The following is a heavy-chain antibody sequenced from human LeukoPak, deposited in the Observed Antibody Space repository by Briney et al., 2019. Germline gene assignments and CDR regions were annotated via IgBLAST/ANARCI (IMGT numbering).Heavy chain of an antibody. D-gene: IGHD2/OR15-2a*01. CDR1: GYTFTSYY. CDR2: INPSGGST. CDR3: ARGKRRGMTTYPFDY. V-gene: IGHV1-46*01. J-gene: IGHJ4*02. Sequence: ASVKVSCKASGYTFTSYYMHWVRQDPGQGLEWMGIINPSGGSTSYAQKFQGRVTMTRDTSTSTVYMELSSLRSEDTAVYYCARGKRRGMTTYPFDYWGQGTLVTVSS.